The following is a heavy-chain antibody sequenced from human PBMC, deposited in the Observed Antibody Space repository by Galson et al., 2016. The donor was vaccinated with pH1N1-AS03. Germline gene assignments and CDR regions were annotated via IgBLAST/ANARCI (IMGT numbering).Heavy chain of an antibody. Sequence: PALVKPTQTLTLTSSFSGFSLTSPGVCVTWVRQPPGKALGWLATIDSDDDKYYTTSLKTRLTISKDTSKNQVVLTMTNMDPVDTATYYCARVWGAAAGYFDYWGPGNLVVVSS. V-gene: IGHV2-70*20. CDR3: ARVWGAAAGYFDY. CDR2: IDSDDDK. J-gene: IGHJ4*02. D-gene: IGHD6-13*01. CDR1: GFSLTSPGVC.